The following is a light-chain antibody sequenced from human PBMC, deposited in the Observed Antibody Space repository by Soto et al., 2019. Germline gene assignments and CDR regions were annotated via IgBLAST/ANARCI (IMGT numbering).Light chain of an antibody. CDR1: QSVSSNY. Sequence: EIVLTQSPGTLSLSPGERATLSCSASQSVSSNYVAWYQQKPGQAPRLLIYGASSRATGIPDRFSGSGSGTDFTLTISRLEPEDFAVYYCQQYGGSPRVTFGGGTKVEIK. CDR3: QQYGGSPRVT. J-gene: IGKJ4*01. V-gene: IGKV3-20*01. CDR2: GAS.